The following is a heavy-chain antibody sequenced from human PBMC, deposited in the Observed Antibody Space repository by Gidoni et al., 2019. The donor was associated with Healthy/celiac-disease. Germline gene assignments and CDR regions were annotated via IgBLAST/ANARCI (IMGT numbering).Heavy chain of an antibody. CDR1: GGSFSVYY. V-gene: IGHV4-34*01. CDR2: INHIGST. D-gene: IGHD2-21*02. Sequence: QVQLQQWGAGLLKPSETLSLTCAVYGGSFSVYYWSWIRQPPGKGLEWIGEINHIGSTNYNPSLKSRVTISVDTSKNQFSLKLSSVTAADTAVYYCARSCGGDCYSRGYDAFDIWGQGTMVTVSS. J-gene: IGHJ3*02. CDR3: ARSCGGDCYSRGYDAFDI.